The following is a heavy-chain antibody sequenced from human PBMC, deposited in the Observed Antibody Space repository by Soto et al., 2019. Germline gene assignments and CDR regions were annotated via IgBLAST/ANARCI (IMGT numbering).Heavy chain of an antibody. D-gene: IGHD6-19*01. Sequence: PGGSLRLSCAASGFTFSSYGMHWVRQAPGKGLEWVAVISYDGSNKYYADSVKGRFTISRDNSKNTLYLQMNSLRAEDTAVYYCARSYSSGWYRDYYYYYGMDVWGQGTTVTVSS. CDR3: ARSYSSGWYRDYYYYYGMDV. CDR2: ISYDGSNK. V-gene: IGHV3-30*03. J-gene: IGHJ6*02. CDR1: GFTFSSYG.